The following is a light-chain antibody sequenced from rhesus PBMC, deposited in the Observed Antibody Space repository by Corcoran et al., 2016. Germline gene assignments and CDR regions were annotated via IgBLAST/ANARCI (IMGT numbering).Light chain of an antibody. CDR2: GAS. CDR1: QSVSSY. Sequence: EIVMTQSPATLSLSPGETATISCRTSQSVSSYLAWYQQKPGQAPRLLIYGASSRATGIPERFSGSGSGTDFTLTISSLEPEDFAVYYCQETSNLFTFGPGTKLDIK. V-gene: IGKV3-31*02. CDR3: QETSNLFT. J-gene: IGKJ3*01.